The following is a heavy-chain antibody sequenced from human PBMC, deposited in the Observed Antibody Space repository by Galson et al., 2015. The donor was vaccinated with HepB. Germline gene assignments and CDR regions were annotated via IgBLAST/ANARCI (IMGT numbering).Heavy chain of an antibody. Sequence: CAISGDSVSSNSAAWNWIRQTPSRGLEWLGRTYYRSKWYNEYAVSAKSRITINPDTSKNQFSLQLNSVTPEDTAVYYCARDLGGIAVAVNWFDPWGQGTLVTVSS. V-gene: IGHV6-1*01. CDR1: GDSVSSNSAA. CDR2: TYYRSKWYN. CDR3: ARDLGGIAVAVNWFDP. J-gene: IGHJ5*02. D-gene: IGHD6-19*01.